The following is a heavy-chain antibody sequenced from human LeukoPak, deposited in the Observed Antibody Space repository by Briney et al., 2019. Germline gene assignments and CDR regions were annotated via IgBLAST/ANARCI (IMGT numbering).Heavy chain of an antibody. D-gene: IGHD3-16*01. CDR1: GGSISSDRVY. CDR3: ARVPDWTYVPVH. V-gene: IGHV4-61*02. Sequence: SETLSLTCTVSGGSISSDRVYWTWVRQPAGKGLEWIGRIKTSNTNYNPSLKSRVSISLDTSTNQFSLKLSSLTAADTAVYYCARVPDWTYVPVHWGQGTLVTVSS. CDR2: IKTSNT. J-gene: IGHJ1*01.